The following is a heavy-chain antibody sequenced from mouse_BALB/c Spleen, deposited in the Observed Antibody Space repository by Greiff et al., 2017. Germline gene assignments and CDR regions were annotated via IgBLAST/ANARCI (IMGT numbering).Heavy chain of an antibody. CDR2: ISNGGGST. D-gene: IGHD1-1*01. Sequence: EVQLVESGGGLVQPGGSLKLSCAASGFTFSSYTMSWVRQTPEKRLEWVAYISNGGGSTYYPDTVKGRFTISRDNAKNTLYLQMSSLKSEDTAMYYCARHYGSSSRYFDVWGAGTTVTVAS. CDR1: GFTFSSYT. J-gene: IGHJ1*01. CDR3: ARHYGSSSRYFDV. V-gene: IGHV5-12-2*01.